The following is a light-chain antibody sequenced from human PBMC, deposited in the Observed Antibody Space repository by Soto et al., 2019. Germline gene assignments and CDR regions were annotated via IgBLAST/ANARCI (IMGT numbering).Light chain of an antibody. J-gene: IGKJ2*01. CDR1: QSISSW. CDR3: QQYHSYSPYT. CDR2: DAS. V-gene: IGKV1-5*01. Sequence: DIQMTQSPSTLSASVGDRVTITCRASQSISSWLAWYQQKPGKAPKLLIYDASSLESGVPSRFSGSGSGTEFTLPISSLQPDDFATYYCQQYHSYSPYTFGQGTKLEIK.